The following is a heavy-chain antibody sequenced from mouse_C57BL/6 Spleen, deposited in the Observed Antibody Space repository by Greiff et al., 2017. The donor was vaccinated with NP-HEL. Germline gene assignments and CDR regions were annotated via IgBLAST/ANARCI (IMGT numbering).Heavy chain of an antibody. J-gene: IGHJ4*01. CDR3: ASACDLCDMDY. V-gene: IGHV5-17*03. CDR1: GFTFSDYG. CDR2: ISSGSSTI. D-gene: IGHD2-13*01. Sequence: EVKLVESGGGLVKPGGSLKLSCAASGFTFSDYGMHWVRQAPEKGLEWVAYISSGSSTIYYADTVKGRFTISRDNAKNTLYLQMTRLRSEDTAMYYCASACDLCDMDYWGQGTSVTVSS.